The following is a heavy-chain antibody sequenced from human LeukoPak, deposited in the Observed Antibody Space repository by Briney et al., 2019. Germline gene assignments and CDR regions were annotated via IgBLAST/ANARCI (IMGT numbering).Heavy chain of an antibody. CDR2: VNHSGST. CDR1: GGSFSAYY. J-gene: IGHJ4*02. Sequence: DTLSLTCAVYGGSFSAYYWSWVRQPPGKGLEWIGEVNHSGSTNYNPSLKSRVTISVDTSKNQFSLKLSSVTAADTAVYYCAREGGPYRPLDYSGQGTLVTVSS. V-gene: IGHV4-34*01. CDR3: AREGGPYRPLDY.